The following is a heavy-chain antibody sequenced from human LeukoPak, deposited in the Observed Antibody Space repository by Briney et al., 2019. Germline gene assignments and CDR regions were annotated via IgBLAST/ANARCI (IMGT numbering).Heavy chain of an antibody. D-gene: IGHD6-13*01. CDR1: GGSISSSSYY. CDR2: IYYSGST. J-gene: IGHJ5*02. Sequence: SETLSLTRTVSGGSISSSSYYWGWIRQPPGKGLEWIGSIYYSGSTYYNPSLKSRVTISIDKSENQFSLKLSSVTAADTAVYYCARAKDSSSWSPGNWFDPWGQGTLVIVSS. CDR3: ARAKDSSSWSPGNWFDP. V-gene: IGHV4-39*07.